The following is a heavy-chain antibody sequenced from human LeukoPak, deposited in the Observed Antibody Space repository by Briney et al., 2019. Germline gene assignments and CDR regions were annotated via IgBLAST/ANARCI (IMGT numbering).Heavy chain of an antibody. Sequence: SQTLSLTCAVSGGSISSGGYSWSWIRQPPGKGLEWIGYIYHSGSTYYNPSLKSRVTISVDRSKNQFSLKLSSVTAADTAVYYCASVSIAVAGTRDYWGQGTLVTVSS. CDR2: IYHSGST. J-gene: IGHJ4*02. D-gene: IGHD6-19*01. CDR3: ASVSIAVAGTRDY. CDR1: GGSISSGGYS. V-gene: IGHV4-30-2*01.